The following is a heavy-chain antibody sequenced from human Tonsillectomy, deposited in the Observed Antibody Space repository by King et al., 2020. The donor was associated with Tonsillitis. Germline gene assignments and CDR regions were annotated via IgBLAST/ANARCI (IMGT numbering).Heavy chain of an antibody. V-gene: IGHV4-59*13. CDR2: IFYTGST. Sequence: VQLQESGPGLVKPSETLSLTCIVSGGSINRYYWSWIRQPPGKGVEWIGYIFYTGSTNYNPSLKSRVTMSVDTSKNQFSLNLNSVTAADTAVYYCAREMATPWGGFDYWGQGTLVTVSS. CDR1: GGSINRYY. D-gene: IGHD5-24*01. CDR3: AREMATPWGGFDY. J-gene: IGHJ4*02.